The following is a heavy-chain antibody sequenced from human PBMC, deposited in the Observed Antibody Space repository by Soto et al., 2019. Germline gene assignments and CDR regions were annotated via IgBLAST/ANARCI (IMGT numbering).Heavy chain of an antibody. CDR1: GFTFSSYG. J-gene: IGHJ4*02. Sequence: PGGSLRLSCAASGFTFSSYGMHWVRQAPGKGLEWVAVISYDGSNKYYADSVKGRFTISRDNSKNTLYLQMNSLRAEDTAVYYCAKESKSPFLDYWGQGTLVTVSS. V-gene: IGHV3-30*18. CDR2: ISYDGSNK. CDR3: AKESKSPFLDY.